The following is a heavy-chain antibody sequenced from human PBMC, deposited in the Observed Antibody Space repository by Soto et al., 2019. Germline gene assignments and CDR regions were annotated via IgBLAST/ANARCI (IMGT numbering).Heavy chain of an antibody. CDR1: GFTFSDYY. Sequence: GGSLRLSCAASGFTFSDYYMSWIRQAPGKGLEWVSYISSSGSTIYYADSVKGRFTISRDNAKNSLYLQMNSLRAEDTAVYYCARGTIVVVPAAILPPVPYGMDVWGQGTTVTVSS. CDR2: ISSSGSTI. D-gene: IGHD2-2*01. V-gene: IGHV3-11*01. CDR3: ARGTIVVVPAAILPPVPYGMDV. J-gene: IGHJ6*02.